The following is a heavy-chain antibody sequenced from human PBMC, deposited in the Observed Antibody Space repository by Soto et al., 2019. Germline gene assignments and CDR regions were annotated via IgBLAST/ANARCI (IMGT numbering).Heavy chain of an antibody. D-gene: IGHD6-19*01. V-gene: IGHV3-48*02. CDR3: ARSGIAVAFIGCYDDYGMDV. Sequence: GGSLRLSCAASGFTFSSYSMNWLRQAPGKGLEWVSYISSSSSTIYYADSVKGRFTISRDNAKNSLYLQMNSLRDEDTAVYYCARSGIAVAFIGCYDDYGMDVSCQTTTVTESS. J-gene: IGHJ6*02. CDR1: GFTFSSYS. CDR2: ISSSSSTI.